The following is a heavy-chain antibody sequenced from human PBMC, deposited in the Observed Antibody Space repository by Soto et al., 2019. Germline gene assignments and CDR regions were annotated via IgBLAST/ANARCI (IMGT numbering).Heavy chain of an antibody. CDR1: GYTFTGFY. CDR3: ARRQLGIQLWSEAGHFDF. J-gene: IGHJ4*02. Sequence: QVHLVQSGAEVKKPGASVKVSCRASGYTFTGFYIHWVRQAPGQGLEWMGWINPNSGVTNYAQKFQGRVTLTRDTSIATAYMELSRLISDDTAVYYCARRQLGIQLWSEAGHFDFWGQGTLVTVSS. D-gene: IGHD5-18*01. CDR2: INPNSGVT. V-gene: IGHV1-2*02.